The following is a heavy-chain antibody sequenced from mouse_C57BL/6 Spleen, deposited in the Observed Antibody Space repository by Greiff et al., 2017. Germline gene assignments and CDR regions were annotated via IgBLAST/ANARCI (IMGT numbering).Heavy chain of an antibody. CDR1: GYTFTSYW. CDR3: ARGGGAMDY. J-gene: IGHJ4*01. CDR2: IYPSDSET. Sequence: QVQLKQPGAELVRPGSSVKLSCKASGYTFTSYWMDWVTQRPGQGLEWIGNIYPSDSETHYNQKFKDKATLTVYKSSSTAYMQLSSLTSEDTAVYYCARGGGAMDYWGQGTSVTVSS. V-gene: IGHV1-61*01.